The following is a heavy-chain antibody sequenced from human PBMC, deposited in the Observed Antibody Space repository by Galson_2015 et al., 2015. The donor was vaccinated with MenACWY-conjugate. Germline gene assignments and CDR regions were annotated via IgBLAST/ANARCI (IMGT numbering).Heavy chain of an antibody. J-gene: IGHJ4*02. Sequence: LRLSCADSGFPFSSDWMHWVRRSPGAGLVWVSRINSDGSGADYADSVKGRFTISRDNAKNRLYLQMNSLRAEDTAVYYCATYCSSPSCYANGAYWGQGTLVTVSS. D-gene: IGHD2-2*01. CDR2: INSDGSGA. CDR3: ATYCSSPSCYANGAY. V-gene: IGHV3-74*01. CDR1: GFPFSSDW.